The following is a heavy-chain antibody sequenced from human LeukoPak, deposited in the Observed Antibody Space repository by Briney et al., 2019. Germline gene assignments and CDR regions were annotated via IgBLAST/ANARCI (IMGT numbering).Heavy chain of an antibody. CDR1: GFSFSSYA. Sequence: AGGSLTLSCTASGFSFSSYAMHWVRQAPGKGLEWVAFISYDGSNKYYADSVKGRFTISRDNSKNTLYLQMNSLRAEDTAVYYCASDYEPLPLYAFDIWGQGTMVTVSS. CDR2: ISYDGSNK. D-gene: IGHD3-16*01. J-gene: IGHJ3*02. V-gene: IGHV3-30*14. CDR3: ASDYEPLPLYAFDI.